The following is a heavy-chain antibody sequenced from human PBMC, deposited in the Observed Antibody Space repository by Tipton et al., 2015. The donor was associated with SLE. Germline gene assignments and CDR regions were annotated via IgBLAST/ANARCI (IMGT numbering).Heavy chain of an antibody. V-gene: IGHV4-4*09. J-gene: IGHJ3*02. CDR3: ARTDIAVAGTRGAFDI. CDR2: IYTSGST. CDR1: GGSFSGYY. Sequence: TLSLTCAVYGGSFSGYYWSWIRQPAGKGLEWIGYIYTSGSTNYNPSLKSRVTISVDTSKNQFSLKLSSVTAADTAVYYCARTDIAVAGTRGAFDIWGQGTMVTVSS. D-gene: IGHD6-19*01.